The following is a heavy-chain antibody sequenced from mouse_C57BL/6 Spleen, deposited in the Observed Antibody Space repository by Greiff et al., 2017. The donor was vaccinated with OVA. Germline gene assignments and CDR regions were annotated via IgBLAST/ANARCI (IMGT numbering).Heavy chain of an antibody. CDR2: IRNKANGYTT. D-gene: IGHD3-3*01. Sequence: EVKVEESGGGLVQPGGSLSLSCAASGFTFTDYYMSWVRQPPGKALEWLGFIRNKANGYTTAYSVSVKGRFTSSRDNSQSVLYLQMLHLSAEDSATTDCARSVARGYFDVWGTGTTVTVSA. CDR3: ARSVARGYFDV. V-gene: IGHV7-3*01. J-gene: IGHJ1*03. CDR1: GFTFTDYY.